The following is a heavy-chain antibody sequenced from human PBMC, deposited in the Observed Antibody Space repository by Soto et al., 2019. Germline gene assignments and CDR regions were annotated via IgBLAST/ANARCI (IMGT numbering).Heavy chain of an antibody. D-gene: IGHD4-17*01. CDR1: GASISSGRSY. CDR2: MFYSGST. CDR3: ARDNAYGHFDS. Sequence: QVQLQESGPGLVKPSQTLSLTCTVSGASISSGRSYWSWIRQHPGKGLEWIGYMFYSGSTYYPPSLKSRVNISADTSKNQFSLRLTSVTPADTAVYYCARDNAYGHFDSWGQGTLVTVSS. V-gene: IGHV4-31*03. J-gene: IGHJ4*02.